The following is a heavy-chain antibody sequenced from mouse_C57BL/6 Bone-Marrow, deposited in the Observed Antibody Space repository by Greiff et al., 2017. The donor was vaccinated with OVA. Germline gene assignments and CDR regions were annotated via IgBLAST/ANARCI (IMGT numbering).Heavy chain of an antibody. D-gene: IGHD1-1*01. CDR2: ISDGGSYT. J-gene: IGHJ2*01. Sequence: DVKLVESGGGLVKPGGSLKLSCAASGFTFSSYAMSWVRQTPEKRLEWVATISDGGSYTYYPDNVKGRFTISRDNAKNNLYLQMSHLKSEDTAMYYCARDRKVVAHFDYWGQGTTLTVSS. CDR3: ARDRKVVAHFDY. V-gene: IGHV5-4*01. CDR1: GFTFSSYA.